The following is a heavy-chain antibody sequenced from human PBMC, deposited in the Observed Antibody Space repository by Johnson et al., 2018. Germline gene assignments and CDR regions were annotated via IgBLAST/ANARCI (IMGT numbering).Heavy chain of an antibody. D-gene: IGHD3-16*01. Sequence: EVQLVESGAEVKKXGESXKIXCKGSGYRFTSYWIGWVRQMPGKGLEWMGIIYPGDSDTRYSPSFQGQVPIPADKSISTAYLQWSSLKASDTAMYYCAKRGIDGWDAFDFWGQGTMVIVSS. CDR2: IYPGDSDT. V-gene: IGHV5-51*01. J-gene: IGHJ3*01. CDR1: GYRFTSYW. CDR3: AKRGIDGWDAFDF.